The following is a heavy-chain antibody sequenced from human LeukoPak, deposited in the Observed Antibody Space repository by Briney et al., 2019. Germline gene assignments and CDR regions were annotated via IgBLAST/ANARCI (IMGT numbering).Heavy chain of an antibody. CDR2: IYSGGST. CDR1: GFTVSSNY. V-gene: IGHV3-66*01. Sequence: GGSLRLSCAASGFTVSSNYMSWVRQAPGKGLEWVSVIYSGGSTYYADSVKGRFTISRDTSENTLYLQMNSLRAEDTAVYYCAKDFSGSGSYHSFDYWGQGTLVTVSS. D-gene: IGHD3-10*01. J-gene: IGHJ4*02. CDR3: AKDFSGSGSYHSFDY.